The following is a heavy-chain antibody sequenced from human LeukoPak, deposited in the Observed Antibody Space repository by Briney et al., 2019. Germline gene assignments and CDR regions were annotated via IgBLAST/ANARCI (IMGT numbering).Heavy chain of an antibody. CDR2: ISGGGGST. D-gene: IGHD1-26*01. J-gene: IGHJ4*02. CDR3: AKGGKWDVTPFDY. Sequence: GGSLRLSCAASGFTFTSYSMNWVRQAPGKGLEWVSTISGGGGSTYYADSVKGRFTISRDNSKNTLYLQVNSPRAEDTAVYYCAKGGKWDVTPFDYWGQGTLVTVSS. CDR1: GFTFTSYS. V-gene: IGHV3-23*01.